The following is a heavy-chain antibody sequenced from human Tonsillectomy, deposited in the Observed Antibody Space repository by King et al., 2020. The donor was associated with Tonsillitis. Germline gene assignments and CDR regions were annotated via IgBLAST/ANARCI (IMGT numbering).Heavy chain of an antibody. CDR3: ARQTNYYDSRVYWYFDL. Sequence: VQLQESGPGLVKPSQTLSLTCAVSGGSISSGGYSWSWIRQPPGKGLEWIGYIYYSGSTYYNPSLKSRVTISVDTSKNQFSLKLSSVTAADTAVYYCARQTNYYDSRVYWYFDLWGRGTLVTVSS. V-gene: IGHV4-30-4*07. CDR1: GGSISSGGYS. CDR2: IYYSGST. J-gene: IGHJ2*01. D-gene: IGHD3-22*01.